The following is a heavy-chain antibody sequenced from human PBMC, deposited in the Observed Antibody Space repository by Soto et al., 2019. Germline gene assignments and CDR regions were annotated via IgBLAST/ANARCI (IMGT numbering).Heavy chain of an antibody. CDR1: GYTFTSYA. Sequence: QVPLVQSGSELKKPGASVKVSCKASGYTFTSYAMNWVRQAPGQGLEWMGWINTNTGNPTYAQGFTGRFVFSLDTSLSTAYLQICSLKAEDTAVYYCARVFPITMIVVVITTFYFDYWGQGTLVTVSS. CDR2: INTNTGNP. J-gene: IGHJ4*02. CDR3: ARVFPITMIVVVITTFYFDY. V-gene: IGHV7-4-1*01. D-gene: IGHD3-22*01.